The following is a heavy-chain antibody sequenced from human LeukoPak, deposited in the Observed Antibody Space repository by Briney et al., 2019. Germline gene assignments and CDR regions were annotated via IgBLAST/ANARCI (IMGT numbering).Heavy chain of an antibody. Sequence: GASVKVSCKASGYTFTCYYMHWVRQAPGQGLEWGGWINPNSGGTNYAQKFQGRVTMTRDTSISTAYMELSRLRSDDTAVYYCARVTAAAGHFGYWGQGTLVTVSS. V-gene: IGHV1-2*02. CDR1: GYTFTCYY. J-gene: IGHJ4*02. CDR3: ARVTAAAGHFGY. CDR2: INPNSGGT. D-gene: IGHD6-13*01.